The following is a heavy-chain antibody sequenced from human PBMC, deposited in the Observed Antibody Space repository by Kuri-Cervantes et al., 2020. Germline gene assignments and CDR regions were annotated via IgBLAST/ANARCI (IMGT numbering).Heavy chain of an antibody. V-gene: IGHV3-21*01. D-gene: IGHD1-26*01. CDR1: GFTFSSYS. Sequence: GESLKISCAASGFTFSSYSMNWVRQAPGKGLEWVSSISSSSSYIYYADSVKGRFTISRDNAKNSLYLQMNSLRAEDTAVYYCASPSHRGATTRIDYWGQGTLVTVSS. CDR2: ISSSSSYI. J-gene: IGHJ4*02. CDR3: ASPSHRGATTRIDY.